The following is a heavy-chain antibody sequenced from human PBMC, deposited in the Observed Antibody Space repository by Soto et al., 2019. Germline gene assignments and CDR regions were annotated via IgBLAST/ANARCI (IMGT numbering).Heavy chain of an antibody. D-gene: IGHD2-2*01. CDR3: AGRYCTSVSCSIPQGNWFDP. Sequence: QVQLQESGPGLVKPSETLSLTCTVSGGSISSYYWNWIRQPPGKGLEWIGYIHYSGNNNYNPSLKSRVTISVDTSMNQFSLKLSSVTAADTAVYYCAGRYCTSVSCSIPQGNWFDPWGQGTLVTVSS. V-gene: IGHV4-59*08. CDR2: IHYSGNN. J-gene: IGHJ5*02. CDR1: GGSISSYY.